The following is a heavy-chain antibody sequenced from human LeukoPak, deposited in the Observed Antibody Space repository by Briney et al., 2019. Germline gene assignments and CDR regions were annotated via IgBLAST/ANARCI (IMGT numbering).Heavy chain of an antibody. CDR3: ARVPMPEEAMVTDNWFDP. Sequence: SETLSLTCTVSGGSISSYYWSWIRQPPGKGLEWIGYIYYSGSTNYNPSLKSRVTISVDTSKNQFSLKLSSVTAADTAVYYCARVPMPEEAMVTDNWFDPWGQGTLVTVSS. CDR2: IYYSGST. J-gene: IGHJ5*02. D-gene: IGHD5-18*01. V-gene: IGHV4-59*01. CDR1: GGSISSYY.